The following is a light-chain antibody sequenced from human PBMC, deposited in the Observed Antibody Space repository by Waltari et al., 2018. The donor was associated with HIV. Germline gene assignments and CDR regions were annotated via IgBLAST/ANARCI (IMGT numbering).Light chain of an antibody. CDR1: SSDIDVYKY. V-gene: IGLV2-14*03. Sequence: QSTLTQPASVSGSPGQSVTISCTGISSDIDVYKYFSWYQQHPGKAPKLLIYDVSNRPSVVSHRFSVSKSANTASLTSSGLQAEDEADYYCSSYTTTSTLYVFGTGTKVTV. CDR3: SSYTTTSTLYV. CDR2: DVS. J-gene: IGLJ1*01.